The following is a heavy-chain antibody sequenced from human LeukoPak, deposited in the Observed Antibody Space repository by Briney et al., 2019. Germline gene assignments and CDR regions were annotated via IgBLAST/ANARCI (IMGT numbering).Heavy chain of an antibody. CDR3: ARGTYNSAGTFDY. Sequence: PGGSQRLSCAASGFTFSSHSMSWVRQAPGEGLEWVSYISTSSNYIYYADSVKGRFTISRDNAKNSLYLQMNSLRVEDTAVYYCARGTYNSAGTFDYWGQGTLVTVSS. J-gene: IGHJ4*02. D-gene: IGHD2-15*01. CDR2: ISTSSNYI. CDR1: GFTFSSHS. V-gene: IGHV3-21*01.